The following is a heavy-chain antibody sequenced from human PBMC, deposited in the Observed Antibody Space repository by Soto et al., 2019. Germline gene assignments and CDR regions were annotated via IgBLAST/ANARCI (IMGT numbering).Heavy chain of an antibody. CDR3: ARHHYSSGSHGDMGV. D-gene: IGHD6-19*01. V-gene: IGHV5-51*01. J-gene: IGHJ6*02. Sequence: GESLKISCKGSGYSFTSYWIGWVRQMPGKGLEWMGIIYPGDSDTRYSPSFQGQVTISADKSISTAYLQWSSLKASDTAMYYCARHHYSSGSHGDMGVWGQGTTVTVSS. CDR1: GYSFTSYW. CDR2: IYPGDSDT.